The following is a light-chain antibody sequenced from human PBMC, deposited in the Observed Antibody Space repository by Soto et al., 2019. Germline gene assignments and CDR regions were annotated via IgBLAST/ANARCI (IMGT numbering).Light chain of an antibody. CDR2: SNN. V-gene: IGLV1-44*01. J-gene: IGLJ2*01. CDR1: SSNIGDNT. Sequence: QSVLTQPPSASGTPGQRVTISCSGSSSNIGDNTVNWYQQLPGTAPKLLIHSNNERPSGVPDRFSGSKSGTSASLAISGPQSEDEADYYCAAWDDSLNGVVFGGGTKLTVL. CDR3: AAWDDSLNGVV.